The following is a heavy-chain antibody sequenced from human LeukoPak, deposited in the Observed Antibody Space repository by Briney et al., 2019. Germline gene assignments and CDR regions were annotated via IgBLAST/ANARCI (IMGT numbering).Heavy chain of an antibody. Sequence: PSETLSLTCTVSGVSISSYYWSWIRQPAGKGLEWIGRMYTRGNTKYNPSLKSRVTMSVDTSKNQFSLNMTSVTAADTAVYYCARDSAEYYYGMDVWGQGTTVTVSS. CDR2: MYTRGNT. J-gene: IGHJ6*02. CDR3: ARDSAEYYYGMDV. V-gene: IGHV4-4*07. D-gene: IGHD3-10*01. CDR1: GVSISSYY.